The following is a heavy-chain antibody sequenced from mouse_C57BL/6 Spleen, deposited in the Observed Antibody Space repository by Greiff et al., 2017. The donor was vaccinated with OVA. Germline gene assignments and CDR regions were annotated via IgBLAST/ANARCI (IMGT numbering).Heavy chain of an antibody. J-gene: IGHJ4*01. V-gene: IGHV1-7*01. Sequence: VQLQQSGAELAKPGASVKLSCKASGYTFTSYWIHWVKQRPGQGLEWIGYINPSSGYTKYNQKFKDKATLTADKSSSTAYMQLSSLTYEDSAVYYCAIYYYGSSYGYYAMDYWGQGTSVTVSS. CDR1: GYTFTSYW. CDR2: INPSSGYT. D-gene: IGHD1-1*01. CDR3: AIYYYGSSYGYYAMDY.